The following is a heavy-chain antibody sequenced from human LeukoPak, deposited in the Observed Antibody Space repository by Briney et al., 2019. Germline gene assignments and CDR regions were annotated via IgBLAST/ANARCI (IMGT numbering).Heavy chain of an antibody. CDR1: GGSFSNYA. D-gene: IGHD1-1*01. CDR3: ASDLERRTYDAFDV. Sequence: ASVKVSCKASGGSFSNYAINWVRQAPGQGLEWMGRIIPLLGIANYAQKFQGSVTITADTSTNTGYMEVSSLRFEDTAIYYCASDLERRTYDAFDVWGQGTMVTVSS. J-gene: IGHJ3*01. CDR2: IIPLLGIA. V-gene: IGHV1-69*04.